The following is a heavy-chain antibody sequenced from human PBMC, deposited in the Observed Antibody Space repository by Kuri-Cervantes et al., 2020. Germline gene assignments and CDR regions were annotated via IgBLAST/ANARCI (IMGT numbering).Heavy chain of an antibody. V-gene: IGHV3-11*04. J-gene: IGHJ3*02. CDR3: ARGDRIAAAGNDAFDI. D-gene: IGHD6-13*01. CDR2: SCGSSI. Sequence: SCGSSIYYADSVKGRFTISRDNAKNSLYLQMNSLRAEDTAVYYCARGDRIAAAGNDAFDIWGQGTMVTVSS.